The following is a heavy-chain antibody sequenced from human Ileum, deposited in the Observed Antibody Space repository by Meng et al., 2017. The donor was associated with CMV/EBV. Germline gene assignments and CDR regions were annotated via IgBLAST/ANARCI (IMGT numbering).Heavy chain of an antibody. D-gene: IGHD5-12*01. CDR2: IYYSGST. Sequence: SETLSLTCTVSGGSISSYYWSWIRQPPGKGLEWIGYIYYSGSTNYNPSLKSRVTISVDTSKNQFSLKLSSVTAADAAVYYCARVDSGYDGKNWFDPWGQGTLVTVSS. J-gene: IGHJ5*02. CDR3: ARVDSGYDGKNWFDP. V-gene: IGHV4-59*01. CDR1: GGSISSYY.